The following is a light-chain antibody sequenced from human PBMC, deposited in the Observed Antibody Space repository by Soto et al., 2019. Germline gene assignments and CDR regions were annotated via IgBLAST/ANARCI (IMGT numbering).Light chain of an antibody. J-gene: IGLJ1*01. CDR3: AAWDDSLSGGEV. V-gene: IGLV1-47*01. CDR2: RNN. CDR1: SSNIGSNY. Sequence: QSVLTQPPSASGTPGQRVTVSCSGSSSNIGSNYVYWYQQLPGTAPKLLIYRNNQRPSGVPDRFSGSKSGTSASLAISGLRSEDDADYYCAAWDDSLSGGEVFGTGTKLTLL.